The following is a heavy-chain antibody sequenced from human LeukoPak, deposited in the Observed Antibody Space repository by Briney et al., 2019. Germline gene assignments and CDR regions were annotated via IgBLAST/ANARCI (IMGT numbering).Heavy chain of an antibody. V-gene: IGHV3-43D*04. CDR2: ISWDGGRT. D-gene: IGHD5-12*01. CDR3: AKDKEYSGFGPILSGYYYGMDV. CDR1: GFTFDDYA. J-gene: IGHJ6*04. Sequence: LTGRSLRLSCAASGFTFDDYAMHWVRQAPGKGLEWVSLISWDGGRTYYADSAKGRFTISRDNSRHTLYLQMNSLGAEDTALYYCAKDKEYSGFGPILSGYYYGMDVWGKGTTVTVSS.